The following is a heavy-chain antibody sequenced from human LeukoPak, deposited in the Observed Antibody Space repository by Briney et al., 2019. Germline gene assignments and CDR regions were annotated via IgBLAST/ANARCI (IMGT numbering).Heavy chain of an antibody. CDR3: ARRMEYYGGNSI. V-gene: IGHV4-39*01. CDR2: IYYSGST. D-gene: IGHD4-23*01. CDR1: GGSISSSSYY. J-gene: IGHJ3*02. Sequence: PSETQSLTCTVSGGSISSSSYYWGWIRQPPGKGLEWIGSIYYSGSTYYNPSLKSRVTISVDTSNQFSLKLSSVTAADTAVYYCARRMEYYGGNSIWGQGTMVTVSS.